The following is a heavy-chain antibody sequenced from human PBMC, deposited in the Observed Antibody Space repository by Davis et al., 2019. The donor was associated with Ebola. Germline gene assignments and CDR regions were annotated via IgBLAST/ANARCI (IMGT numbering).Heavy chain of an antibody. V-gene: IGHV3-7*03. CDR3: ARLLGTASTYDY. CDR2: IRPDGTVK. CDR1: GVMFSRYW. J-gene: IGHJ4*02. Sequence: GESLKISCAASGVMFSRYWMSWVRQAPGKGLEWVADIRPDGTVKNHVDSVRGRFIISRDNARNSLFLQMDSLRVEDTAVYYCARLLGTASTYDYWGQGTLVTVSS. D-gene: IGHD1-7*01.